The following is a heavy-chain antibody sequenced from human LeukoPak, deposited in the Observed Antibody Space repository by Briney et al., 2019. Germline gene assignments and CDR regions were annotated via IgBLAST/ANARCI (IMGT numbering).Heavy chain of an antibody. CDR1: GGSSSGYY. J-gene: IGHJ4*02. CDR2: IYTSGST. V-gene: IGHV4-4*07. Sequence: SETLSFTCTGSGGSSSGYYWNWNRQPPGMGRVGFVRIYTSGSTYSNPSHDSRVTMSVDTSKNHSSLKVSSVTAADTAVYYCATHVKRGYETGSYYLSLWGQGTLVTVSS. CDR3: ATHVKRGYETGSYYLSL. D-gene: IGHD3-10*01.